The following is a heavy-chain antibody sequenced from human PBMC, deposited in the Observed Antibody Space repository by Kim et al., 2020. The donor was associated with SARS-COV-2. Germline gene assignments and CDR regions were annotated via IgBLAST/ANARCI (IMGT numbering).Heavy chain of an antibody. J-gene: IGHJ4*02. CDR1: GGSISSSSYY. CDR2: IYYSGST. Sequence: SETLSLTCTVSGGSISSSSYYWGWIRQPPGKGLEWIGSIYYSGSTYYNPSLKSRVTISVDTSKNKFSLKLRSVTAADTSVYYCARLCGDILTGYCFDYWGQRTLVTVSS. D-gene: IGHD3-9*01. CDR3: ARLCGDILTGYCFDY. V-gene: IGHV4-39*01.